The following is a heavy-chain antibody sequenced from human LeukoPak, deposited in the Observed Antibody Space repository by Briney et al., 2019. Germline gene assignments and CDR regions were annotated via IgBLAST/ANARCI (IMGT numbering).Heavy chain of an antibody. CDR2: IYYSGST. Sequence: SETLSLTCTVSGGSISSRNYYWGWIRQPPGKGLEWIGSIYYSGSTYYNPSLKSRVTISVDTSKNQFSLKLTSVTAADTAVYYCARHGYSNYYYSYMDVWGKGTTVTVSS. J-gene: IGHJ6*03. D-gene: IGHD4-11*01. V-gene: IGHV4-39*01. CDR3: ARHGYSNYYYSYMDV. CDR1: GGSISSRNYY.